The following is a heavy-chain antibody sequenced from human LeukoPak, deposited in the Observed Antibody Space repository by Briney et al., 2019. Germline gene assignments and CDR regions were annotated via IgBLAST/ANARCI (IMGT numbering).Heavy chain of an antibody. CDR3: ARDGGDYAYYYYYFMDV. Sequence: SETLSLTCTVSGGSISSYYWSWVRQPAGGRLEWIGRIDSSGSTNYNSSLKSRVTMSVDTSKNQFSLKLSSVTAADTAVYYCARDGGDYAYYYYYFMDVWGKGTTVTVSS. D-gene: IGHD4-17*01. CDR2: IDSSGST. V-gene: IGHV4-4*07. CDR1: GGSISSYY. J-gene: IGHJ6*03.